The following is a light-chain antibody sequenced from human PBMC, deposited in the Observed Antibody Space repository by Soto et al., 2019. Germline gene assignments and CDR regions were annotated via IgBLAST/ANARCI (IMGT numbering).Light chain of an antibody. Sequence: EILLTQSPGTLSLSPGDRATLSCRASQSVLNKYLAWYQQKPGQAPRLLIYGASSRATGIPDRFSGSGSGTDFTLTITRLETEDFAVYYCQQFTTTVVTFGQGTQLQIK. J-gene: IGKJ2*01. CDR1: QSVLNKY. V-gene: IGKV3-20*01. CDR2: GAS. CDR3: QQFTTTVVT.